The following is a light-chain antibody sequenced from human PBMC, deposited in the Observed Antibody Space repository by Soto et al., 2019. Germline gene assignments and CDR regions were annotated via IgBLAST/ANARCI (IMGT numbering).Light chain of an antibody. J-gene: IGKJ1*01. CDR1: QSIRHY. Sequence: DIQMNQSPPTLSASVGDRVTITCRARQSIRHYLAWYQQMPGKAPKLLIYGASTLQSGVPSRFSGSGSGTEFTLTISSLQPDDFGTYFCQHHNSYSQTFGQGTKVEIK. CDR2: GAS. V-gene: IGKV1-5*01. CDR3: QHHNSYSQT.